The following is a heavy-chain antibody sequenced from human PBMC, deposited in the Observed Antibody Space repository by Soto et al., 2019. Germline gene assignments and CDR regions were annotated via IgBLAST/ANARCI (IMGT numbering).Heavy chain of an antibody. CDR1: GYTLTELS. Sequence: ASMKVSCKVSGYTLTELSMHWVRQAPGKGLEWMGGFDPEDGETIYAQKFQGRVTMTEDTSTDTAYMELSSLRSEDTAVYYCATIERIAAAGSVDYWGQGTLVTVSS. D-gene: IGHD6-13*01. CDR3: ATIERIAAAGSVDY. V-gene: IGHV1-24*01. J-gene: IGHJ4*02. CDR2: FDPEDGET.